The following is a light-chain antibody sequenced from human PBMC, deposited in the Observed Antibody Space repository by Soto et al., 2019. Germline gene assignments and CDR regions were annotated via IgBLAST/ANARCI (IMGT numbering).Light chain of an antibody. CDR3: QQYNSWLWT. CDR1: QSVSSK. J-gene: IGKJ1*01. V-gene: IGKV3-15*01. Sequence: EXVXTQSPATXSVSPGEGATLSCRASQSVSSKLAWYQQKPGQAPRLLIYGASTRATGIPARFSGSGSGTDFTLIISSLQSEDSAVYYCQQYNSWLWTVGQGTKVDI. CDR2: GAS.